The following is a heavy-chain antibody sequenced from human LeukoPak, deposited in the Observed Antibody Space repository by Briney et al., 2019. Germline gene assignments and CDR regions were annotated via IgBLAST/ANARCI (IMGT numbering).Heavy chain of an antibody. D-gene: IGHD2-21*02. CDR1: GFTFGSYW. Sequence: GGSLRLSCAASGFTFGSYWMSWVRQAPGKGLEWVANIKQDGSEKYYVDSVKGRFTISRDNTKNSLYLQMNSLRAEDTAVYHCMMSLTAHYYHGMDVWGQGTAVTVSS. J-gene: IGHJ6*02. V-gene: IGHV3-7*02. CDR3: MMSLTAHYYHGMDV. CDR2: IKQDGSEK.